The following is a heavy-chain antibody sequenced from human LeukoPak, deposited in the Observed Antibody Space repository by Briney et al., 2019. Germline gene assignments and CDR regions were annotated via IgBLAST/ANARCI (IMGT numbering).Heavy chain of an antibody. CDR1: GGTFSSYA. CDR3: ASPPYYDSSGYWSGFDY. CDR2: IIPIFGTA. V-gene: IGHV1-69*13. Sequence: WASVKVSCKASGGTFSSYAISWVRQAPGQGLEWMGGIIPIFGTAHYAHNFQGRVTITADESTSTAYMELSSLRSEDTAVYYCASPPYYDSSGYWSGFDYWGQGTLVTVSS. J-gene: IGHJ4*02. D-gene: IGHD3-22*01.